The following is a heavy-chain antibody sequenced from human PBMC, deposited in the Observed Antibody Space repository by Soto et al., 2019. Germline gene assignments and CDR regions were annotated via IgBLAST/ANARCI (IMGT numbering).Heavy chain of an antibody. V-gene: IGHV4-39*01. CDR3: ARHAASGRPIVYYYYYMDV. Sequence: SETLSLICTVSGGSISSSSYYWGWLRQPPGKGLEWIGSIYYSGSTYYNPSLKSRVTISVDTSKNQFSLKLSSVTAADTAVYYCARHAASGRPIVYYYYYMDVWGKGTTVTVSS. CDR2: IYYSGST. J-gene: IGHJ6*03. CDR1: GGSISSSSYY. D-gene: IGHD5-12*01.